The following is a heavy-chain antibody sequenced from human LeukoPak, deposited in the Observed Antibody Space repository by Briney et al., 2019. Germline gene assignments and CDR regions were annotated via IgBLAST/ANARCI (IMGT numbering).Heavy chain of an antibody. CDR2: LHSGASV. J-gene: IGHJ4*02. Sequence: PGGSLRLSCAVSGFTVRSGYMSWVRQAPGKGLEWVSILHSGASVYYTDSVKGRFTISRDNSRNTLYLQMNSLRAEDTAVYYCARNYISDYYYYFDYWGQGTLVTVSS. CDR1: GFTVRSGY. D-gene: IGHD3-3*01. CDR3: ARNYISDYYYYFDY. V-gene: IGHV3-53*01.